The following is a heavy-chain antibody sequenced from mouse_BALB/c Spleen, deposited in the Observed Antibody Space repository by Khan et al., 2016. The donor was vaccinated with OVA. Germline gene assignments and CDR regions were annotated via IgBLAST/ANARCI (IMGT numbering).Heavy chain of an antibody. V-gene: IGHV9-3*02. J-gene: IGHJ4*01. D-gene: IGHD1-1*01. CDR3: ACDDYYGSAYRNLDHYALDY. Sequence: QIQLVQSGPELKKPGETVKISCKASGYTFTDYGMNWVKQAPGKGLKWMGWINPNTGEPTYVEEFKGRFAFSLETSARTAYLQINNLKNEDTATYFCACDDYYGSAYRNLDHYALDYWGLGTSVTVSS. CDR2: INPNTGEP. CDR1: GYTFTDYG.